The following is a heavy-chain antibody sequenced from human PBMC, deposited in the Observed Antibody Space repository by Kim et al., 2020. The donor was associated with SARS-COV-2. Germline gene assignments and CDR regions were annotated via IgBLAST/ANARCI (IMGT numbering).Heavy chain of an antibody. V-gene: IGHV3-33*06. D-gene: IGHD1-26*01. CDR2: IWYDGSNK. CDR3: AKDFGGRWELPVAVWYYYYGMDV. Sequence: GGSLRLSCAASGFTFSSYGMHWVRQAPGKGLEWVAVIWYDGSNKYYADSVKGRFTISRDNSKNTLYLQMNSLRAEDTAVYYCAKDFGGRWELPVAVWYYYYGMDVWGQGTTVTVSS. J-gene: IGHJ6*02. CDR1: GFTFSSYG.